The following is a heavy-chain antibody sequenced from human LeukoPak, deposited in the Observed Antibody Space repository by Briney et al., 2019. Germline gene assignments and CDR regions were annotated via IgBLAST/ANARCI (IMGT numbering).Heavy chain of an antibody. CDR2: ISWNSGSI. D-gene: IGHD2-15*01. V-gene: IGHV3-9*01. CDR1: GFTFDDYA. Sequence: GGPLRLSCAASGFTFDDYAMHWVRQAPGKGLEWVSGISWNSGSIGYADSVKGRFTISRDNAKNSLYLQMNSLRAEDTALYYCANGVGIFSVGRDWGQGTLVTVSS. J-gene: IGHJ4*02. CDR3: ANGVGIFSVGRD.